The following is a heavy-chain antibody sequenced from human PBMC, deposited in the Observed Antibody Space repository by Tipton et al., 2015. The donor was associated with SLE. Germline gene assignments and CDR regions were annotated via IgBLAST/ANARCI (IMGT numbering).Heavy chain of an antibody. D-gene: IGHD4-17*01. J-gene: IGHJ4*02. CDR2: INPNIGGI. CDR1: GYALTGYF. Sequence: QLVQSGAEVKKPGASVKVSCKASGYALTGYFMHWVRQAPGQGLEWMGRINPNIGGINYAQMFRGRVTMTRDTSINTAYLELSSLKSDDTAVYYCARGDYGDYVPFDYWGQGTLVTVSS. CDR3: ARGDYGDYVPFDY. V-gene: IGHV1-2*06.